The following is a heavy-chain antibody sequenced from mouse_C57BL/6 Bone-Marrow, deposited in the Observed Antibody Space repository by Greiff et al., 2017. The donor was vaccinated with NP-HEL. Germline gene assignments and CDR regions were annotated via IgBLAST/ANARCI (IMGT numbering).Heavy chain of an antibody. D-gene: IGHD1-1*01. CDR2: INPNNGGT. V-gene: IGHV1-22*01. CDR3: ARSSYGSSPWYFGG. J-gene: IGHJ1*03. CDR1: GYTFTDYN. Sequence: EVQLQQSGPELVKPGASVKMSCKASGYTFTDYNMHWVKQSHGKSLEWIGYINPNNGGTSYNQKFKGKATLTVNKSSSTAYMELRSLTSEDSAVYYCARSSYGSSPWYFGGWGTGTTVTVAS.